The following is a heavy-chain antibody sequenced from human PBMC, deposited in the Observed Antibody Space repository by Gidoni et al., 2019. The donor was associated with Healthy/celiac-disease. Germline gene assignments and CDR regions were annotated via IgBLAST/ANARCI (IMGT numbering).Heavy chain of an antibody. Sequence: QVQLVASGGGVVQPGRSLRLSCAPSGFTFRSYAMHWVRQAPGKGLEWVAVISYDGSNKYYADSVKGRFTISRDNSKNTLYLQMNSLRAEDTAVYYCASGIGYSYGYGAFDIWGQGTMVTVSS. D-gene: IGHD5-18*01. CDR2: ISYDGSNK. CDR1: GFTFRSYA. J-gene: IGHJ3*02. CDR3: ASGIGYSYGYGAFDI. V-gene: IGHV3-30-3*01.